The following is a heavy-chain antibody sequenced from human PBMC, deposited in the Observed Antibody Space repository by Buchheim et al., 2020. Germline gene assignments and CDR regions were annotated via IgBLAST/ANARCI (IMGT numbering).Heavy chain of an antibody. CDR1: GFTFSSYE. Sequence: EVQLVESGGGLVQPGGSLRLSCAASGFTFSSYEMNWVRQAPGKGLEWVSYISSSGSTIYYADSVKGRFTISRDNAKNSLYLPMNSLRAEGTAVYYCARETSPGATVDYWGQGTL. V-gene: IGHV3-48*03. D-gene: IGHD1-26*01. J-gene: IGHJ4*02. CDR2: ISSSGSTI. CDR3: ARETSPGATVDY.